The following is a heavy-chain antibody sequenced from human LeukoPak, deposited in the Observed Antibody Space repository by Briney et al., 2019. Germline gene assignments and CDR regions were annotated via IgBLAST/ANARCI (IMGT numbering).Heavy chain of an antibody. CDR1: GGSISNYY. CDR2: IYYSGRT. Sequence: PSETLSLTCTVSGGSISNYYWTWIRQPPGKGLEWIGYIYYSGRTNYNPSLKSRVTMSVDTSNNQFSLKLTSVTAADTAVYYCARDRGSSGWYEFDYWGRGTLVTVSS. D-gene: IGHD6-19*01. CDR3: ARDRGSSGWYEFDY. V-gene: IGHV4-59*12. J-gene: IGHJ4*02.